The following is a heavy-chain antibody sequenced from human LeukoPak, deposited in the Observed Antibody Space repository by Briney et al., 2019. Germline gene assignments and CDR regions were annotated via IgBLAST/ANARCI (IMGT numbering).Heavy chain of an antibody. CDR3: ARVTRRWFDP. J-gene: IGHJ5*02. V-gene: IGHV4-30-2*01. D-gene: IGHD2-2*01. CDR1: GGSISSGGYS. CDR2: IYHSGST. Sequence: PSENLSLTCAVSGGSISSGGYSWSWIRQPPGKGLEWIGYIYHSGSTYYNPSLKSRVTISVDRSKNQFSLKLSSVTAADTAVYYCARVTRRWFDPWGQGTLVTVSS.